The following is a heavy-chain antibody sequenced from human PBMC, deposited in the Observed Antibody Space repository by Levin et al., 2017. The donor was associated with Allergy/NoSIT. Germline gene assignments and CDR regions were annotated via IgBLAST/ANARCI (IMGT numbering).Heavy chain of an antibody. CDR3: TRTLGENLIRGITGMDV. J-gene: IGHJ6*03. Sequence: GGSLRLSCAASGFTFSDSAMHWVRQASGKGLEWVGRLRSKANIYATSYAASVKGRFTISRDYSKNTAYLQMKSLKTEDTAVYYCTRTLGENLIRGITGMDVWGKGTTVTVSS. V-gene: IGHV3-73*01. D-gene: IGHD3-10*01. CDR2: LRSKANIYAT. CDR1: GFTFSDSA.